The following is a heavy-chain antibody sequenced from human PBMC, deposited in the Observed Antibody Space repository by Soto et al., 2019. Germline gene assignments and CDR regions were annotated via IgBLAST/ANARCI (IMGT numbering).Heavy chain of an antibody. CDR1: GDSISTVDYF. D-gene: IGHD2-15*01. CDR2: IYKSTTT. CDR3: ARGRYCLTGRCFPNWFDS. J-gene: IGHJ5*01. V-gene: IGHV4-30-4*01. Sequence: SETLSLTCSVSGDSISTVDYFWAWIRQPPGQALEYIGYIYKSTTTYYNPSFESRVAISLDTSKSQFSLNVTSVTAADTAVYFCARGRYCLTGRCFPNWFDSWGQGSLVIFSS.